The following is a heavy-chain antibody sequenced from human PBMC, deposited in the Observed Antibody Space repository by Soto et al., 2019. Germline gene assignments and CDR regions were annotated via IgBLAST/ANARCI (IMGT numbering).Heavy chain of an antibody. V-gene: IGHV3-23*01. D-gene: IGHD6-6*01. J-gene: IGHJ6*02. CDR3: ARMDSNSFRFANYYYGMAA. CDR1: GFIFSSYA. Sequence: VGSLRLSCAASGFIFSSYAMSWVRQAPGKGLEWVSAISGSGGITYYADSVKGRFTISRDNSKNTLYLQMNSLRDEDTAVYYCARMDSNSFRFANYYYGMAAWGQGTTVTVSS. CDR2: ISGSGGIT.